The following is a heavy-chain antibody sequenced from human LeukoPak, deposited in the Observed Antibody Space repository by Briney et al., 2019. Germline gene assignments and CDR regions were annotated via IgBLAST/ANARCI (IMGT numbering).Heavy chain of an antibody. D-gene: IGHD3-22*01. CDR2: IYYSGRT. Sequence: SETLSLTCTVSGDSIRSSGYYWDWIRQPPGKGLEWIGTIYYSGRTYYNPSLKSRVTISIDTSKNQFSLKLTSVTAADTAVYYCARRRYYDSSGYLDWGQGTLLTVSS. J-gene: IGHJ1*01. V-gene: IGHV4-39*01. CDR1: GDSIRSSGYY. CDR3: ARRRYYDSSGYLD.